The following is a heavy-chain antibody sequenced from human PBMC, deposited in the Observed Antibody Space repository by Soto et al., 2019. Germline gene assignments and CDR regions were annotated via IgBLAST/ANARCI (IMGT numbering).Heavy chain of an antibody. V-gene: IGHV1-69*10. CDR3: ARAITGDDAFDI. Sequence: ASVKVSCKASGGTFSSYAISWVRQAPGQGLEWMGGIIPIFGIANYEKKFQGRVTITADKSTSTAYMELSSLRSEDTAVYYCARAITGDDAFDIWGQGTMVTVSS. CDR1: GGTFSSYA. D-gene: IGHD1-20*01. J-gene: IGHJ3*02. CDR2: IIPIFGIA.